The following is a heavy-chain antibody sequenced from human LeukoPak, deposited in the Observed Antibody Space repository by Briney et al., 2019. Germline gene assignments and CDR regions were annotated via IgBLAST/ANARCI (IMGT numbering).Heavy chain of an antibody. CDR2: INPYNGNT. Sequence: GASVKVSCKASGYTFTSFGINWVRQAPGQGLEWMGWINPYNGNTNYAQNLQGRVTMTTDTSTSTAYMELRSLRSDDTAVYYCARQDSSADFWGPGTLVTVSS. CDR1: GYTFTSFG. CDR3: ARQDSSADF. J-gene: IGHJ4*02. D-gene: IGHD6-19*01. V-gene: IGHV1-18*01.